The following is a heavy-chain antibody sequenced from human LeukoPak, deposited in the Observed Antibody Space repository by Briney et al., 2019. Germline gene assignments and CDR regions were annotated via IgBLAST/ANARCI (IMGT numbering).Heavy chain of an antibody. J-gene: IGHJ4*02. CDR1: GGSISSSSYY. CDR3: ARLGGFAHYGIFQIDY. D-gene: IGHD3-9*01. CDR2: IYYSGST. V-gene: IGHV4-39*01. Sequence: SETLSLTCTVSGGSISSSSYYWGWIRQPPGKGLEWIGSIYYSGSTYYNPSLKSRVTISVDTSKNQFSLKLSSVTAADTAVYYCARLGGFAHYGIFQIDYWGQGTLVTVSS.